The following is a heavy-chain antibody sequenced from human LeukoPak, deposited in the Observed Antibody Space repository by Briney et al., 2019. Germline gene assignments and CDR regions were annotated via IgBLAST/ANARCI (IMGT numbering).Heavy chain of an antibody. CDR2: ISHTGST. D-gene: IGHD1-26*01. CDR1: GGSISSSNYY. V-gene: IGHV4-39*07. Sequence: KPSETLSLTCTVSGGSISSSNYYWGWIRQPPGKGLEWIGTISHTGSTYYNPSLKSRVTISVDTSMNQFSLKLSSVTAADTAVYYCAKDEVGGHFEYWGQGTLVTVSS. CDR3: AKDEVGGHFEY. J-gene: IGHJ4*02.